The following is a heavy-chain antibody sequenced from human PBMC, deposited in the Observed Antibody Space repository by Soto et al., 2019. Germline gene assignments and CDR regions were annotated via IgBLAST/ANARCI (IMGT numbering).Heavy chain of an antibody. D-gene: IGHD5-12*01. CDR3: ARDSAQLGEWLRRYYYSYGMDV. V-gene: IGHV1-2*04. J-gene: IGHJ6*02. Sequence: QVQLVQSGAEVKKPGASVKVSCKASGYTFTGYYMHWVRQAPGQGLEWMGWINPNSGGTNYAQKFQGWVTMTRDTSISTAYMELSRLRSDDTAVYYCARDSAQLGEWLRRYYYSYGMDVWGQGTTVTVSS. CDR2: INPNSGGT. CDR1: GYTFTGYY.